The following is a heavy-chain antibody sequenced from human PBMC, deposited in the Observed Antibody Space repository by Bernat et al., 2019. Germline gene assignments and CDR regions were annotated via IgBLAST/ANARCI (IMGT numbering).Heavy chain of an antibody. CDR2: ISGCGDGT. J-gene: IGHJ5*02. D-gene: IGHD2-15*01. CDR1: GFTFSSYA. V-gene: IGHV3-23*01. CDR3: AKSGGYCGGGTCYPNWFDP. Sequence: EVQLLESGGGLVQPGGSLRLSCAASGFTFSSYAMSWVRQAPGKGLEWVSTISGCGDGTYYADSVKGRFTISRDNSKNTLYLQMNSLRAEDTALYYCAKSGGYCGGGTCYPNWFDPWGRGTLVT.